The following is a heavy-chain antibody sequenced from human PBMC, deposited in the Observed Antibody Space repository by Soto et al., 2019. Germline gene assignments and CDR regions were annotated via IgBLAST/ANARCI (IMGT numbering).Heavy chain of an antibody. Sequence: SVKVSCKASGGTFSSYAISWVRQAPGQGLEWIGGIIPIFGTANYAQKFQGRVTITADESTSTAYMELSSLRSEDTAVYYCARDPGNDFWSRYSPYYYYYRMDVWGQGTTVTVSS. CDR1: GGTFSSYA. J-gene: IGHJ6*02. CDR2: IIPIFGTA. CDR3: ARDPGNDFWSRYSPYYYYYRMDV. V-gene: IGHV1-69*13. D-gene: IGHD3-3*01.